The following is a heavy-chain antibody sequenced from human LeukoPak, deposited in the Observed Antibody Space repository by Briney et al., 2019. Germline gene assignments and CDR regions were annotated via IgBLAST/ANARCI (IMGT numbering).Heavy chain of an antibody. CDR3: ARESIAARYYFDY. V-gene: IGHV4-38-2*02. D-gene: IGHD6-13*01. Sequence: SETLSLTCTVSGHSISSSYYWGWIRQPPGKGLEWSGSLYHSGGTNYNPSLKSRVTISVDTSKNQFSLNLSSVTAADTAVYYCARESIAARYYFDYWGQGSLVTVSS. CDR1: GHSISSSYY. J-gene: IGHJ4*02. CDR2: LYHSGGT.